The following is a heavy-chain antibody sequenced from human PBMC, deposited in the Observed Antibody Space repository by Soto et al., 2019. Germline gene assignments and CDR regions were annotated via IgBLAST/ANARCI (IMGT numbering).Heavy chain of an antibody. CDR3: VKERTSGLYYVDY. CDR2: ISGSGDTP. Sequence: GGSLRLSCAASGFTFSNYAISWVRQAPGKGLEWVSIISGSGDTPYYADSVKGRFTISRDNSRNTLYLQMNSLRAGDSAKYYCVKERTSGLYYVDYWGPGTLVTVSS. V-gene: IGHV3-23*01. CDR1: GFTFSNYA. D-gene: IGHD6-19*01. J-gene: IGHJ4*02.